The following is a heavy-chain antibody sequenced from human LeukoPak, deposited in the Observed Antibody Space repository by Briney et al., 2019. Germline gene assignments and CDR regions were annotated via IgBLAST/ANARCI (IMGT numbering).Heavy chain of an antibody. D-gene: IGHD2-2*01. V-gene: IGHV4-39*01. CDR3: ARLPFCGTTSCPFDY. CDR2: IHHGGST. CDR1: GGSISSSSYN. J-gene: IGHJ4*02. Sequence: SETLSLTCTVSGGSISSSSYNWAWIRQPPGKGLEWIGAIHHGGSTYCNPSLKSRVTISVDTSKNQFSLKLSSVTAADTAFYYCARLPFCGTTSCPFDYWGQGTLVTVSS.